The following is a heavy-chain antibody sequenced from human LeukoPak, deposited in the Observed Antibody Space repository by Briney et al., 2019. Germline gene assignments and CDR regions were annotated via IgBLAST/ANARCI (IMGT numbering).Heavy chain of an antibody. D-gene: IGHD6-13*01. J-gene: IGHJ4*02. Sequence: PGGSLRLSCAASGFTFSSYAMSWVRQAPGKGLEWVSAISGSGGSTYYADSVKGRFTISRDNSKNTLYLQMNSLRAEDTAVYYCAKGPLAGSSSSRWALLDYWGQGTLVTVSS. CDR1: GFTFSSYA. CDR3: AKGPLAGSSSSRWALLDY. V-gene: IGHV3-23*01. CDR2: ISGSGGST.